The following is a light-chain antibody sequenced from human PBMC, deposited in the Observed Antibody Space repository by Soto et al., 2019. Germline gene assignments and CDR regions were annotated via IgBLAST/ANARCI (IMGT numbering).Light chain of an antibody. Sequence: IQINPFPSPLASSCGDKGTIPFRASQGISKYLAWYQQKPGKVPKLLIYAASSLQSGVPSRFSGSGSGTDFTLTISSLQPEDVATYYCQKYNGAFWTFGQGTKVDIK. V-gene: IGKV1-27*01. CDR3: QKYNGAFWT. CDR1: QGISKY. J-gene: IGKJ1*01. CDR2: AAS.